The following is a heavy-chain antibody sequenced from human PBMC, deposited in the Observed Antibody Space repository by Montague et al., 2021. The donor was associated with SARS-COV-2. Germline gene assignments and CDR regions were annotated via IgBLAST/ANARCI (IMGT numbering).Heavy chain of an antibody. J-gene: IGHJ4*02. CDR3: ERRAYCGADCFSGWEIFFDS. CDR2: INNSGSS. D-gene: IGHD2-21*02. V-gene: IGHV4-34*01. CDR1: GGSFSNYY. Sequence: SETLSLTCAVYGGSFSNYYWSWIRQPPGKGLEWIAEINNSGSSNSNSSPKSRVTMSVDTSKNQFSLKLNSVTVADTAVYYCERRAYCGADCFSGWEIFFDSWGQGTLVTVSS.